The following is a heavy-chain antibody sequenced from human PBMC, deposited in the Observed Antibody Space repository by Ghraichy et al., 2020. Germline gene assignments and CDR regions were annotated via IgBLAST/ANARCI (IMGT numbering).Heavy chain of an antibody. CDR3: ARSPRAAAATAYYYYYMDV. V-gene: IGHV3-30*04. D-gene: IGHD6-13*01. Sequence: GGSLRLSCAASGFTFSSYAMHWVRQAPGKGLEWVAVISYDGSNKYYADSVKGRFTISRDNSKNTLYLQMNSLRAEDTAVYYCARSPRAAAATAYYYYYMDVWGKGTTVTVSS. CDR1: GFTFSSYA. J-gene: IGHJ6*03. CDR2: ISYDGSNK.